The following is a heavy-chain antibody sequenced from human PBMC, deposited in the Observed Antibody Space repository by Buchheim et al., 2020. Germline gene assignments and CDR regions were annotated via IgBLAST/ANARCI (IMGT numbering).Heavy chain of an antibody. CDR3: ARDYNWNPSPHYYYGMDV. V-gene: IGHV3-21*01. Sequence: EVQLVESGGGLVKPGGSLRLSCAASGFTFSSYSMNWVRQAPGKGLEWVSSISSSSSYIYYADSVKGQFTISRDNAKNSLYLQMNSLRAEDTAVYYCARDYNWNPSPHYYYGMDVWGQGTT. CDR2: ISSSSSYI. D-gene: IGHD1-20*01. J-gene: IGHJ6*02. CDR1: GFTFSSYS.